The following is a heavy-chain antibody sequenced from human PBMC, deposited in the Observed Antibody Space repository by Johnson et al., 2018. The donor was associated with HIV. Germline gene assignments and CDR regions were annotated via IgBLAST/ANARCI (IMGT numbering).Heavy chain of an antibody. CDR1: GFTFSRSG. D-gene: IGHD5-24*01. Sequence: QVHPVESGGGVVQPGRSLRLSCEASGFTFSRSGMHWVRQAPGKGLERVAFLRYDGSGKYYAVSVKGRFPLSRDNAKNSLYLQMNSLRAEDTAVYYCARDGPWLQSQRDAFDVWGRGTMVTVSS. CDR2: LRYDGSGK. CDR3: ARDGPWLQSQRDAFDV. J-gene: IGHJ3*01. V-gene: IGHV3-30*02.